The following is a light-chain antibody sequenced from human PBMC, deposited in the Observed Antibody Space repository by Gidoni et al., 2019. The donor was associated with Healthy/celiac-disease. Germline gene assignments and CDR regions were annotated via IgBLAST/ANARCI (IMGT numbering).Light chain of an antibody. J-gene: IGLJ3*02. CDR1: SSTIGRNY. CDR3: AAWDDSLSGWV. V-gene: IGLV1-47*01. CDR2: RNN. Sequence: QSVLTQPHSASGTPGQRVTISCSGSSSTIGRNYVYWYQQLPGTAPKLLIYRNNQRPSGVPDRFSGSKSGTSASLAISGLRSEDEADYYCAAWDDSLSGWVFGGGTKLTVL.